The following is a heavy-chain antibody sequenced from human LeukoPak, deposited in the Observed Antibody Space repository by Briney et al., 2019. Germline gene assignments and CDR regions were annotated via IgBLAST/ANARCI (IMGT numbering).Heavy chain of an antibody. J-gene: IGHJ3*02. CDR2: IYYSGST. Sequence: SETLSLTCTVSGGSISSSSYYWGWIRQPPGEGLEWIGSIYYSGSTYYNPSLKSRVTISVDTSKNQFSLKLSSVTAADTAVYYCARRLREFTMIVANAFDIWGQGTMVTVSS. CDR1: GGSISSSSYY. CDR3: ARRLREFTMIVANAFDI. V-gene: IGHV4-39*01. D-gene: IGHD3-22*01.